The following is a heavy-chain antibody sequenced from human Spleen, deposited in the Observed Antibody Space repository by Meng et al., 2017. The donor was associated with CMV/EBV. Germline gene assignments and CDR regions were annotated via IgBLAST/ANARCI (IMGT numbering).Heavy chain of an antibody. Sequence: SGFNFADSAMAWVRQAPGKGLDWVSDISSTAARTYYGDSVKGRLTISRDNAKSTLYLQMSSLRADDTAVYFCATESRQGAYDYNDYWGQGTLVTVSS. CDR2: ISSTAART. D-gene: IGHD2-2*01. CDR1: GFNFADSA. J-gene: IGHJ4*02. V-gene: IGHV3-23*01. CDR3: ATESRQGAYDYNDY.